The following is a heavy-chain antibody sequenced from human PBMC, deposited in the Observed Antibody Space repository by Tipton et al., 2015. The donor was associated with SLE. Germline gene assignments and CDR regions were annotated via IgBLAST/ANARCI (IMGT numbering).Heavy chain of an antibody. J-gene: IGHJ3*01. Sequence: TLSLTCTVSGGSISRGSYYWGWIRQSAEKGLEWIGHIYTSGTTNYNPSLKSRVTISRDTSKNQFSLQLSSVTAADTAVYYCARDRMDRDAFDLWGQGTLVTISS. CDR3: ARDRMDRDAFDL. V-gene: IGHV4-61*09. CDR1: GGSISRGSYY. D-gene: IGHD3/OR15-3a*01. CDR2: IYTSGTT.